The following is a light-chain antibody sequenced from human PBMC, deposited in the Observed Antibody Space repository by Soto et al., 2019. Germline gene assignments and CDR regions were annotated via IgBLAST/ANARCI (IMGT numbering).Light chain of an antibody. CDR3: YSTDSSGNHSWV. V-gene: IGLV3-10*01. Sequence: SYELTQPPSVSVSPGQRPGSPALEVACPKKYAYWYRRKSGQAPVLVIYEDSKRPSGIPERFSGSSSGTMATLTISGAQVEDEADYYCYSTDSSGNHSWVFGGGTKLTVL. CDR2: EDS. CDR1: ACPKKY. J-gene: IGLJ3*02.